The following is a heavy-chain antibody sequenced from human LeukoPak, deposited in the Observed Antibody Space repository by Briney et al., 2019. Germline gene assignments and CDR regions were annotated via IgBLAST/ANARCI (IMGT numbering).Heavy chain of an antibody. CDR1: GFTFSTYN. CDR3: ANFPDRRDY. Sequence: GGSLRLSCAASGFTFSTYNMNWVRQAPGKGLEWVSYISSSSSSIYYADSVKGRFTISRDNSKNTLYLQMDSLRAEDTAVYYCANFPDRRDYWGQGTLVTVSS. CDR2: ISSSSSSI. D-gene: IGHD3-3*01. V-gene: IGHV3-48*01. J-gene: IGHJ4*02.